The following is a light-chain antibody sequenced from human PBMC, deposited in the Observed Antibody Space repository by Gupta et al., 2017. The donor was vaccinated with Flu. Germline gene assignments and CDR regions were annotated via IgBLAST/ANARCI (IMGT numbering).Light chain of an antibody. Sequence: DIVMTQSPLCLPVTPGEPASISCRSSQSLRRDNGYNYLDWYLQKPGQSPQLLIYLGSLRAYGVPARLNGSGSGTDFTRKSSSVEAGDVGVYYCREDQPGYTFGQGTKLEIK. V-gene: IGKV2-28*01. J-gene: IGKJ2*01. CDR3: REDQPGYT. CDR1: QSLRRDNGYNY. CDR2: LGS.